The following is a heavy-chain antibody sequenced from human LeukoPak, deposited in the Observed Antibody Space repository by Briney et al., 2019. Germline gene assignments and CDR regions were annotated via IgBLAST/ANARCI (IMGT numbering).Heavy chain of an antibody. Sequence: PGRSLRLSCAASGFTFSSYGMHWVRQAPGKGLEWVAVISYDGSNKYYADSVKGRLTISRDNSKNTLYLQMNSLRAEDTAVYFCARRQVGATLDYWGQGTLVTVSS. CDR2: ISYDGSNK. CDR3: ARRQVGATLDY. D-gene: IGHD1-26*01. CDR1: GFTFSSYG. V-gene: IGHV3-30*03. J-gene: IGHJ4*02.